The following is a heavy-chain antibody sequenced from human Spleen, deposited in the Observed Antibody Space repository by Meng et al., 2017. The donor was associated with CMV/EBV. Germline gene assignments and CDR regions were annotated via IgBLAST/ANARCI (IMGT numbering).Heavy chain of an antibody. J-gene: IGHJ4*02. CDR1: GGSISSSSYY. CDR2: IYYSGST. Sequence: SETLSLTCTVSGGSISSSSYYWGWIRQPPGKGLEWIGSIYYSGSTYYNPSLKSRVTISVDTSKNQFSLKLSSVTAADTAVYYCATIPVGATPTDYWGQGTLVTVSS. CDR3: ATIPVGATPTDY. V-gene: IGHV4-39*07. D-gene: IGHD1-26*01.